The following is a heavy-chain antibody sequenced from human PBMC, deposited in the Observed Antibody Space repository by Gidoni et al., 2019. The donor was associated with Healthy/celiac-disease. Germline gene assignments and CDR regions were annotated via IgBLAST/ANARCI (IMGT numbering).Heavy chain of an antibody. J-gene: IGHJ4*02. CDR1: GYTFTGYY. CDR2: INPNSGGT. V-gene: IGHV1-2*02. Sequence: QVQLVQSGAEVQKPGASVKVSCKASGYTFTGYYMHWVRQAPGQGLEWMGWINPNSGGTNYAQKFQGRVTMTRDTSISTAYMELGRLRSDDTAVYYCARLSLGAAAGLDYWGQGTLVTVSS. CDR3: ARLSLGAAAGLDY. D-gene: IGHD6-13*01.